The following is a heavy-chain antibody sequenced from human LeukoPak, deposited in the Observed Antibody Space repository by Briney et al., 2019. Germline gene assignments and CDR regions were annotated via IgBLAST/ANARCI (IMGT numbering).Heavy chain of an antibody. CDR2: ISGSGGST. CDR1: GFTFSSYA. Sequence: GGSLSLSCAASGFTFSSYAMSWVRQAPGKGLEWVSGISGSGGSTYYADSVKGRFTISRDKSKNRLYLHMNSLRAEDTAVYYCAKPYYYDSSGYPEYFQHWGQGTLVTVSS. J-gene: IGHJ1*01. D-gene: IGHD3-22*01. CDR3: AKPYYYDSSGYPEYFQH. V-gene: IGHV3-23*01.